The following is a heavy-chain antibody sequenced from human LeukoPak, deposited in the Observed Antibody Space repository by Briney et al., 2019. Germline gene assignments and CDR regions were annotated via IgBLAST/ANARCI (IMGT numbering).Heavy chain of an antibody. CDR1: GHTFTSYD. J-gene: IGHJ6*02. Sequence: ASVKVSCKASGHTFTSYDINWVRQATGQGLEWMGWMNPNSGNTGYAQKFQGRVTMTRNTSISTAYMELSSLRSEDTAVYYCARSGYDFWSGYLTYYYYGMDVWGQGTTVTVTS. CDR3: ARSGYDFWSGYLTYYYYGMDV. CDR2: MNPNSGNT. V-gene: IGHV1-8*01. D-gene: IGHD3-3*01.